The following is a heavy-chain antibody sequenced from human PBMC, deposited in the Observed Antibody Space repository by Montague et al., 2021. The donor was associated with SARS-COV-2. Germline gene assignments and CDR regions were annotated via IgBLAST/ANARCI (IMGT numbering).Heavy chain of an antibody. V-gene: IGHV4-4*02. Sequence: SETLSLTCTVSGGSISSSNWWSWVRQPPGEGLEWMGEIYHSGGTNYNPSLKSRVTISLDKSTNQFSLKLISVTAADTAVNYCAKMALASASSDFDYWGQGTLVTVS. D-gene: IGHD5-24*01. CDR2: IYHSGGT. CDR3: AKMALASASSDFDY. J-gene: IGHJ4*02. CDR1: GGSISSSNW.